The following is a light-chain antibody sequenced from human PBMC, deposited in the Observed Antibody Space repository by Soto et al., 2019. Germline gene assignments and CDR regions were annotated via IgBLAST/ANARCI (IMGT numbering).Light chain of an antibody. CDR2: DNN. Sequence: QPVLTQPPSVSGAPGQRVTISCTGSSSNIGAGYDVHWYQQLPGTVPKLLIYDNNNRPSGVPDRFSGSKSGTSASLAITGLQAEDEADYYCQSFDNSLAGSYVFGTGTKLTVL. V-gene: IGLV1-40*01. CDR3: QSFDNSLAGSYV. CDR1: SSNIGAGYD. J-gene: IGLJ1*01.